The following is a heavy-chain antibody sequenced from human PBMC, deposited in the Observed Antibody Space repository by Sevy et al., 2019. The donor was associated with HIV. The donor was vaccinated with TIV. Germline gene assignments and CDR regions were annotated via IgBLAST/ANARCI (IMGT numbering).Heavy chain of an antibody. CDR2: IYHSGST. V-gene: IGHV4-38-2*02. D-gene: IGHD3-22*01. CDR3: ARDYDSSGLGAWGY. CDR1: GYSISSGYY. J-gene: IGHJ4*02. Sequence: SETLSLTCAVSGYSISSGYYWGWIRQPPGKGLEWIGSIYHSGSTYYNPSLKSRVTISVDTSKNQFSLKLSSVTAADTAVYYCARDYDSSGLGAWGYWGQRTLVTVSS.